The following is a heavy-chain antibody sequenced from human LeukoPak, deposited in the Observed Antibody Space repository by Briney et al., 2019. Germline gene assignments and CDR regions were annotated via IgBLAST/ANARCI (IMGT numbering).Heavy chain of an antibody. J-gene: IGHJ4*02. CDR2: INAGNGNT. CDR3: AYTARTDNPSFWYFDY. D-gene: IGHD5-18*01. V-gene: IGHV1-3*01. CDR1: GYTFTSYA. Sequence: ASVKVSCKASGYTFTSYAMHWVRQAPGQRLEWMGWINAGNGNTKYSQKFQGRVTITRDTSASTAYMELSSLRSEDTAVYYCAYTARTDNPSFWYFDYWGQGTLVTVSS.